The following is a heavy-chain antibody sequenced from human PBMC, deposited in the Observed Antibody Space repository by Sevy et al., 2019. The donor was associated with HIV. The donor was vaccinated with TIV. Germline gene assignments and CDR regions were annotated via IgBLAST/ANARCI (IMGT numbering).Heavy chain of an antibody. CDR2: ISSSSTTI. J-gene: IGHJ6*02. D-gene: IGHD3-3*01. CDR3: ARGFMGADYYYGMDV. Sequence: GGSLRLSCAASRLTFSSSSVNWVRQAPGKGLEWVSYISSSSTTIYYAYSVKGRFTISRDNAKNSLYLQMNSLRGEDTAVYYCARGFMGADYYYGMDVWGQGTTVTVSS. V-gene: IGHV3-48*01. CDR1: RLTFSSSS.